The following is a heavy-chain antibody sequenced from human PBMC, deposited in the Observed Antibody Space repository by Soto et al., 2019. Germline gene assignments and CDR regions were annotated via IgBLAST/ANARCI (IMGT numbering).Heavy chain of an antibody. V-gene: IGHV4-59*01. J-gene: IGHJ6*02. CDR2: IYYSGET. CDR1: GDSISRYY. Sequence: QVQLQESGPGLVKPSETLSLTCTISGDSISRYYWSWIRLSPGKGLVWIGYIYYSGETNYNPSVKGRVTISVGRTKNQLALRLSSVTAADTAVSYWARDQGGEVLKGSGMDVWGQGTTVTVSS. CDR3: ARDQGGEVLKGSGMDV. D-gene: IGHD3-10*01.